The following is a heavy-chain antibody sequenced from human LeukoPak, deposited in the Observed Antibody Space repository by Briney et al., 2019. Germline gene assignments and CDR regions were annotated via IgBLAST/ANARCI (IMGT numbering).Heavy chain of an antibody. D-gene: IGHD3-22*01. J-gene: IGHJ4*02. Sequence: SVKVSCKASGGTFSSYAISWVRQAPGQGLEWMGRIIPILGIANYAQKFQGRVTITADKSTSTAYMELSSLRSEDTAVYYCARTYYYDSSGYYTAIDYWGQGTPVTVSS. CDR1: GGTFSSYA. V-gene: IGHV1-69*04. CDR3: ARTYYYDSSGYYTAIDY. CDR2: IIPILGIA.